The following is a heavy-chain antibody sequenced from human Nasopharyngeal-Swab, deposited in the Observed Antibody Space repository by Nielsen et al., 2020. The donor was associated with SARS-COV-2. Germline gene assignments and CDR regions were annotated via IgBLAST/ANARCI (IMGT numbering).Heavy chain of an antibody. V-gene: IGHV3-7*01. J-gene: IGHJ6*03. CDR2: IKQDGSEK. CDR3: ARATIVATIFGYYYYYYMDV. D-gene: IGHD5-12*01. CDR1: GFTFSSYW. Sequence: GESLKISCAASGFTFSSYWMSWLRQAPGKGLEWVANIKQDGSEKYYVDSVKGRFTISRDNAKNSLYLQMNSLRAEDTAVYYCARATIVATIFGYYYYYYMDVWGKGTTVTVSS.